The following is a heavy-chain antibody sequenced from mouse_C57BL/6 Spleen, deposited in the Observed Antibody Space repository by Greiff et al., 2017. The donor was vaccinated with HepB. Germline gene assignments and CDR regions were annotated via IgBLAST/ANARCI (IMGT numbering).Heavy chain of an antibody. Sequence: QVQLQQPGAELVKPGASVKMSCKASGYTFTSYWITWVKQRPGQGLEWIGDIYPGSGSTNYNEKFKSKATLTVDTSSSTAYMQLSSLTSEDSAVYYCARLGPYGYDDEPFAYWGQGTLVTVSA. CDR2: IYPGSGST. V-gene: IGHV1-55*01. CDR3: ARLGPYGYDDEPFAY. J-gene: IGHJ3*01. D-gene: IGHD2-2*01. CDR1: GYTFTSYW.